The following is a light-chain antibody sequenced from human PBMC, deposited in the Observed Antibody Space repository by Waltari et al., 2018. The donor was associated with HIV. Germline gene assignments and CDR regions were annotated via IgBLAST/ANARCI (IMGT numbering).Light chain of an antibody. J-gene: IGLJ1*01. CDR2: GNN. CDR1: SSNIGSNY. Sequence: QSVLTQPPSASGTPGQRVTISCSGSSSNIGSNYVYWYQQLPGTAPKLLIYGNNQRPSGVPDRFSGSTSGTSASRAISGLRSEDEADYFCAAWDDSLSVYVFGTGTKVTVL. CDR3: AAWDDSLSVYV. V-gene: IGLV1-47*01.